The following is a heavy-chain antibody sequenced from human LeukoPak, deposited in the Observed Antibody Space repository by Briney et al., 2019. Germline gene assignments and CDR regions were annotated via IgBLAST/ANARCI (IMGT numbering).Heavy chain of an antibody. J-gene: IGHJ4*02. CDR1: GFTFKSYW. CDR3: ARDFSGGGLDL. CDR2: VSTDGTTT. Sequence: PVGSLRLSCAASGFTFKSYWMHWVRQVPGEGLVWVSRVSTDGTTTDYADSVKGRITISRDNAKNTLYLQMHSLRVEDTALYFCARDFSGGGLDLWGQGTLVTVSS. V-gene: IGHV3-74*01. D-gene: IGHD3-16*01.